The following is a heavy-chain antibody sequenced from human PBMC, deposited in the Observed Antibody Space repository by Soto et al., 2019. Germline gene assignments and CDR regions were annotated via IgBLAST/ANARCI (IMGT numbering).Heavy chain of an antibody. Sequence: GGSLRLSCAASGFTFSSYWMSWVRQAPGKGLEWVANIKQDGSEKYYVDSVKGRFTISRDNAKNSLYLQMNSLRAEDTAVYYCARNGKVVPAAIYYYYYYMDVWGKGTTVTVSS. CDR1: GFTFSSYW. D-gene: IGHD2-2*01. V-gene: IGHV3-7*01. J-gene: IGHJ6*03. CDR3: ARNGKVVPAAIYYYYYYMDV. CDR2: IKQDGSEK.